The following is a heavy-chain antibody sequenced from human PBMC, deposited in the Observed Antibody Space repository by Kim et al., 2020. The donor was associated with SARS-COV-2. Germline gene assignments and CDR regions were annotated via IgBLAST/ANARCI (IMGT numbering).Heavy chain of an antibody. V-gene: IGHV3-48*03. J-gene: IGHJ4*02. CDR3: ARVRIQLWLGATHPTKFDY. CDR2: ISSSGSTI. CDR1: GFTFSSYE. Sequence: GGSLRLSCAASGFTFSSYEMNWVRQAPGKGLEWVSYISSSGSTIYYADSVKGRFTISRDNAKNSLYLQMNSLRAEDTAVYYCARVRIQLWLGATHPTKFDYWGQGTLVTVSS. D-gene: IGHD5-18*01.